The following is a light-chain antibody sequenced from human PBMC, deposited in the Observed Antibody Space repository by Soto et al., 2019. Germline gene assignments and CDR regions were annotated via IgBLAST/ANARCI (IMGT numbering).Light chain of an antibody. Sequence: QSALTQPASVSGSPGQSITISCTGTSSDVGGYNYVSWYQHHPGKAPKLMIYDVNLRPAGVSNRFSGSKSGNTASLTISGLQPEDEADYYCSSYTTSNTRQIVFGTGTKVTVL. J-gene: IGLJ1*01. CDR1: SSDVGGYNY. CDR3: SSYTTSNTRQIV. CDR2: DVN. V-gene: IGLV2-14*03.